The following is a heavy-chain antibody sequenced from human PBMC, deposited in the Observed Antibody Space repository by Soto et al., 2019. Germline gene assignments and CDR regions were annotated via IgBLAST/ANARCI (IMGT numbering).Heavy chain of an antibody. D-gene: IGHD4-17*01. CDR3: AKDRSLDYGDYFQ. J-gene: IGHJ4*02. CDR1: GFTFSSYG. CDR2: ISYDGSNK. V-gene: IGHV3-30*18. Sequence: QVQLVESGGGVVQPGRSLRLSCAASGFTFSSYGMHWVRQAPGKGLEWVAVISYDGSNKFYADSVKGRFTISRDKSQNTLYLQMNNLRAEDTAVYYCAKDRSLDYGDYFQWGQGTLVTVSS.